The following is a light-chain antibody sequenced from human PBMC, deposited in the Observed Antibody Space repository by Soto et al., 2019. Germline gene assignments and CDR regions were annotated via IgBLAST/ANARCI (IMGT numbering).Light chain of an antibody. V-gene: IGKV3-15*01. Sequence: DIVMTQSPATLSVSPGERATLSCRASQSVRNNLAWYQQKPGQAPRLLIFGASTRATGTPARFSGSRSGTEFTLTISSLQSEDFAVYYCQHYNEWPPWTFGQGTKVDI. CDR1: QSVRNN. CDR2: GAS. J-gene: IGKJ1*01. CDR3: QHYNEWPPWT.